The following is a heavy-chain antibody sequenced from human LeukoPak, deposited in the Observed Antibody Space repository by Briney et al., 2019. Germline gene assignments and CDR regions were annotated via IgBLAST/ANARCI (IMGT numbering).Heavy chain of an antibody. D-gene: IGHD2-21*02. CDR3: ATPPGGGGDYHDAFDI. Sequence: GGSLRLSCAASGFTFSTYSMNWVRQAPGKGLEWVSSISSSTTTIYYADSVKGRFTISRDNAKNSLYLQMNSLRAEDTAVYYCATPPGGGGDYHDAFDIWGQGTMVTVSS. V-gene: IGHV3-48*01. CDR2: ISSSTTTI. J-gene: IGHJ3*02. CDR1: GFTFSTYS.